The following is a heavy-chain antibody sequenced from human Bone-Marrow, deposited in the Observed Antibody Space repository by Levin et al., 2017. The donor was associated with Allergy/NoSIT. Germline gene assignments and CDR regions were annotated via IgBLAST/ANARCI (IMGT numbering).Heavy chain of an antibody. Sequence: GESLKISCKGSEYSFTSYWIGWVRQMPGKGLEWMGIVYPGDSDTRYSPSFQGQVTISADKSISTAYLQWASLKASDTAMYYCARGGSYDFWSGYLDYWGQGTLVTVSS. CDR3: ARGGSYDFWSGYLDY. V-gene: IGHV5-51*01. CDR1: EYSFTSYW. D-gene: IGHD3-3*01. J-gene: IGHJ4*02. CDR2: VYPGDSDT.